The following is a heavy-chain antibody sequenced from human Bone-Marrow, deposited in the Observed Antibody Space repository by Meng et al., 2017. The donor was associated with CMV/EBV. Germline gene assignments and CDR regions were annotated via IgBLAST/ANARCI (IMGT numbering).Heavy chain of an antibody. CDR1: GGSISANYY. CDR3: ARSARQVSQWFDP. D-gene: IGHD5/OR15-5a*01. V-gene: IGHV4-39*07. J-gene: IGHJ5*02. Sequence: GSLRLSCTVSGGSISANYYWGWIRQPPGKELEWIGSIFSSGSTYYRPSLKSRVTISMDTSKNQFSLKLTSVTAADTAVYFCARSARQVSQWFDPWGQGTLVTVSS. CDR2: IFSSGST.